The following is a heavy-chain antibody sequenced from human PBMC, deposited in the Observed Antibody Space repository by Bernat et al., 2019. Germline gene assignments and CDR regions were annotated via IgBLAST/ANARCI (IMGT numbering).Heavy chain of an antibody. Sequence: EVQLLESGGGLVQPGGSLRLSCAASGFTFSSYAMNWVRQPPGKGLEWVSAVSGSGGSTYYADSVKGHFTISRDNSKNTLYLQMNSLRVEDTAVYYCARVMDIGAFDIWGQGTMVTVSS. J-gene: IGHJ3*02. CDR1: GFTFSSYA. CDR3: ARVMDIGAFDI. CDR2: VSGSGGST. V-gene: IGHV3-23*01. D-gene: IGHD2-2*03.